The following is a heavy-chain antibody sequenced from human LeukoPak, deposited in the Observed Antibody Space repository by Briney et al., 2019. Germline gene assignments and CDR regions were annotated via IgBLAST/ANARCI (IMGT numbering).Heavy chain of an antibody. Sequence: SETLSLTCAVSGGSISSSNWWSWARQPPGKGLEWIGYIYHSGSTYYNPSLKSRVTISVDRSKNQFSLKLSSVTAADTAVYYCARDPIEYRGYSSRDWGQGTLVTVSS. CDR1: GGSISSSNW. J-gene: IGHJ4*02. D-gene: IGHD6-19*01. CDR2: IYHSGST. CDR3: ARDPIEYRGYSSRD. V-gene: IGHV4-4*02.